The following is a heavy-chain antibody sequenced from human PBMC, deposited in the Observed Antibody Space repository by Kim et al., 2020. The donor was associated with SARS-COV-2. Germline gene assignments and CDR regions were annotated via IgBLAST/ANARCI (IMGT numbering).Heavy chain of an antibody. CDR1: GFTFSGSA. D-gene: IGHD3-22*01. J-gene: IGHJ4*02. Sequence: GGSLRLSCAASGFTFSGSAMHWVRQASGKGLEWVGRIRSKANSYATAYAASVKGRFTISRDDSKNTAYLQMNSLKTEDTAVYYCTTRVVVMPYYFDYWGQGTLVTVSS. CDR2: IRSKANSYAT. CDR3: TTRVVVMPYYFDY. V-gene: IGHV3-73*01.